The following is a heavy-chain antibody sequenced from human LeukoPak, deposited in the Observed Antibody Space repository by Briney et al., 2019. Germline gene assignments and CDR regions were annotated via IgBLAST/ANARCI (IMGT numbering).Heavy chain of an antibody. CDR1: GGSISSYY. CDR3: ARVFFRNWFDP. D-gene: IGHD2-21*01. CDR2: IYYSGST. V-gene: IGHV4-59*01. J-gene: IGHJ5*02. Sequence: SETLSLTCTVSGGSISSYYWSWIRQPPGKGLEWIGYIYYSGSTNYNPSLKSRVTISVDTSKDQFSLKLSSVTAADTAVYYCARVFFRNWFDPWGQGTLVTVSS.